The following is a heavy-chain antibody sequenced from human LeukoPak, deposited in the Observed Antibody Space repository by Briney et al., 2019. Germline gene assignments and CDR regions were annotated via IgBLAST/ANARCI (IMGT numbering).Heavy chain of an antibody. CDR3: ARAPTYCFSTSCYMQALDT. D-gene: IGHD2-2*02. J-gene: IGHJ3*02. Sequence: PSETLSLTCTVSGGSISSGGYYWSWIRQHPGKGLEWIGYIYYSGSTYYNPSLKSRVTISVDTSKNQFSLKLSSVTPEDTAVYYCARAPTYCFSTSCYMQALDTWGQGTMVIVSS. CDR2: IYYSGST. V-gene: IGHV4-31*03. CDR1: GGSISSGGYY.